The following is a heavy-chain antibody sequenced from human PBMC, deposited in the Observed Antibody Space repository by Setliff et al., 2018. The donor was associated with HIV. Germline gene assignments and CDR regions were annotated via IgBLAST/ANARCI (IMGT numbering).Heavy chain of an antibody. CDR3: TADLIDPPAYGLDY. J-gene: IGHJ4*02. CDR1: GFTFSHAW. CDR2: IKSKADGETT. V-gene: IGHV3-15*01. Sequence: ETLSLSCAASGFTFSHAWMSWVRQAPGKGLEWVGRIKSKADGETTEYAAPVRGRFTISRDDSKNTLYMQIDTLKTDDTAVYYCTADLIDPPAYGLDYWGQGTLVTVSS. D-gene: IGHD2-21*01.